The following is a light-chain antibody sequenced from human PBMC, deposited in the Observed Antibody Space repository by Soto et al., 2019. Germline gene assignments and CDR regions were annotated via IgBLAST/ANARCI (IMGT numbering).Light chain of an antibody. V-gene: IGLV7-46*01. Sequence: QAVVTQEHSLTVSPGGTVTPTCGSSGGAVTSGHYPYWFQQKPGQAPRTLIYDTSNKNSWTPARFSGSLLGGKSTLTLSGARHEYEAEYYCLLSYSGTSAVFGGRTRLTVL. CDR2: DTS. J-gene: IGLJ7*01. CDR1: GGAVTSGHY. CDR3: LLSYSGTSAV.